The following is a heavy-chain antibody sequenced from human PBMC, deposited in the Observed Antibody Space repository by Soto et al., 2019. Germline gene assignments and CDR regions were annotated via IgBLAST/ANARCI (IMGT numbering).Heavy chain of an antibody. J-gene: IGHJ5*02. D-gene: IGHD3-22*01. V-gene: IGHV1-46*01. CDR1: GYTFTSYS. CDR3: ARVNRPERSGYYLFNWFNP. Sequence: QVQLVQSGAEVKKPGASVKVSCKASGYTFTSYSMHWVRQAPGQGLEWMGIFNPSGGSTNYAPKFQGRVTMTRDTSTSTVYMELTSLRSEDTAVYYCARVNRPERSGYYLFNWFNPWGQGTLVTVSS. CDR2: FNPSGGST.